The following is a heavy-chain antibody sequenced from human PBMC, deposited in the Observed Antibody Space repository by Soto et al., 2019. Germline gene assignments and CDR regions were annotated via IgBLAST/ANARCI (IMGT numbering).Heavy chain of an antibody. Sequence: GGSLRLSCAASGFTFSSYWMSWVRQAPGKGLEWVANIKQDGSEKYYVDSVKGRFTISRDNAKNSLYLQMNSLRAEDTAVYYCARDDSGYDLYMDVWGKGTTVTVSS. D-gene: IGHD5-12*01. CDR2: IKQDGSEK. CDR3: ARDDSGYDLYMDV. J-gene: IGHJ6*03. V-gene: IGHV3-7*01. CDR1: GFTFSSYW.